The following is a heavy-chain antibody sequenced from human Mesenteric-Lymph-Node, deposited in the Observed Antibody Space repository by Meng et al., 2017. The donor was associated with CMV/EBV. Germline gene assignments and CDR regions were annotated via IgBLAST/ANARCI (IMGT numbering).Heavy chain of an antibody. CDR2: ISGYNGNT. CDR3: AREKSITIFGVVIPAHGMDV. V-gene: IGHV1-8*01. D-gene: IGHD3-3*01. J-gene: IGHJ6*02. CDR1: GYSFTSYG. Sequence: ASVKVSCKAFGYSFTSYGITWVRQAPGQGLEWMGWISGYNGNTDYAQKFQGRVTMTRNTSISTAYMELSSLRSEDTAVYYCAREKSITIFGVVIPAHGMDVWGQGTTVTVSS.